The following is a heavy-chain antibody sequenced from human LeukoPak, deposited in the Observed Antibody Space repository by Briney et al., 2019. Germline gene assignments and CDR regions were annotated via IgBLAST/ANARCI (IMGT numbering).Heavy chain of an antibody. CDR2: ISYDGSNK. Sequence: PGGSLRLSCAASGFTFSSYGMHWVRQAPGKGLEWVAVISYDGSNKYYADSVKGRFTISRDNSKNTLYLQMNSLRAEDTAVYYCARPSYDSPVWGQGTTVTVSS. J-gene: IGHJ6*02. CDR3: ARPSYDSPV. CDR1: GFTFSSYG. V-gene: IGHV3-30*03. D-gene: IGHD3-22*01.